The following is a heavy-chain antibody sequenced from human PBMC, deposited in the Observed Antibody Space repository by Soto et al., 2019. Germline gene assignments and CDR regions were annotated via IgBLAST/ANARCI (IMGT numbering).Heavy chain of an antibody. CDR1: GFTFSSYG. Sequence: QVQLVESGGGVVQPGRSLRLSCAASGFTFSSYGMHWVRQAPGKGLEWVAVIWYDGSNKYYADSVKGRFTISRDNSKNPLYLQMNSLRAEDTAVYYCARDLYLGYCSGGSCYSDAFDIWGQGTMVTVSS. CDR3: ARDLYLGYCSGGSCYSDAFDI. V-gene: IGHV3-33*01. CDR2: IWYDGSNK. D-gene: IGHD2-15*01. J-gene: IGHJ3*02.